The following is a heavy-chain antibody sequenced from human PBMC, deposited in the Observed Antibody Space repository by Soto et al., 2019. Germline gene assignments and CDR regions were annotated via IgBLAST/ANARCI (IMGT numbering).Heavy chain of an antibody. J-gene: IGHJ1*01. Sequence: GGSLRLSCAASGFTFSDYYMSWIRQAPGKGLEWVSYISSSSSYTNYADSVKGRFTISRDNAKNSLYLQMNSLRAEDTAVYYCAREERIGSSGWYRAEYFQHWGQGTLVTVSS. V-gene: IGHV3-11*05. CDR3: AREERIGSSGWYRAEYFQH. CDR2: ISSSSSYT. D-gene: IGHD6-19*01. CDR1: GFTFSDYY.